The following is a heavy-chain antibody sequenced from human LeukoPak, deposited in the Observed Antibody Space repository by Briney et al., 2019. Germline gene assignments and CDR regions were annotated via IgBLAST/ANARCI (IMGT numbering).Heavy chain of an antibody. CDR1: GFTFSSYG. CDR2: IRYDGSNK. Sequence: GGSLRLSCAASGFTFSSYGMHWVRQAPGKGLEWVAFIRYDGSNKYYADSVKGRFTISRDNSKNSLYLQMNSLRAEDTALYYCARDEGGWDSSGYLPADAFDIWGQGTMVTVSS. CDR3: ARDEGGWDSSGYLPADAFDI. D-gene: IGHD3-22*01. V-gene: IGHV3-30*02. J-gene: IGHJ3*02.